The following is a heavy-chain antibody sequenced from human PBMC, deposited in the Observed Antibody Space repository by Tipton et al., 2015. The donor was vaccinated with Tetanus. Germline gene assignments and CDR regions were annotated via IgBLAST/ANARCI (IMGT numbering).Heavy chain of an antibody. Sequence: SGGLISTGGYPWSWFRQPPGKGLEWIGYIYHSGSTYYNPSLKSRVTISVNMAKKQFSLKLNSVTAADTAVYYCARGHGSGRNSFRFEYWGQGTLVTVSS. V-gene: IGHV4-30-2*01. CDR2: IYHSGST. CDR3: ARGHGSGRNSFRFEY. CDR1: GGLISTGGYP. D-gene: IGHD3-10*01. J-gene: IGHJ4*02.